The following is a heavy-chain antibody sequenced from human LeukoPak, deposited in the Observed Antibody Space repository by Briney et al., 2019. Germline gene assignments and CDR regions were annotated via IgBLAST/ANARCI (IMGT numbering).Heavy chain of an antibody. CDR3: ARESGSGSVAYYYYYMDV. CDR2: ITSNGGII. J-gene: IGHJ6*03. D-gene: IGHD3-10*01. Sequence: GGSLRLSCAASGFTFSSYDMNWVRQAPGKGLEWISYITSNGGIIYYADSVKGRFTISRDNAKNSLFLQMNSLRAEDTAVYYCARESGSGSVAYYYYYMDVWGKGTTVTISS. CDR1: GFTFSSYD. V-gene: IGHV3-48*03.